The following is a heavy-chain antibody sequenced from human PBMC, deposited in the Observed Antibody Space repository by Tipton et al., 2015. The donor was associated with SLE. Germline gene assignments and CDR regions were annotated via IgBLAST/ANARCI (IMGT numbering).Heavy chain of an antibody. CDR2: FYYSGTT. CDR3: VVCSPSSCSYFDY. CDR1: GGSISGYS. J-gene: IGHJ4*02. Sequence: TLSLTCTVSGGSISGYSWTWIRQPPGKGLDWIGYFYYSGTTNYNPSLKSRVTISVDTSKNQFSLRLNSVTAADTAVYYCVVCSPSSCSYFDYWGQGRLVTVSS. D-gene: IGHD2-2*01. V-gene: IGHV4-59*01.